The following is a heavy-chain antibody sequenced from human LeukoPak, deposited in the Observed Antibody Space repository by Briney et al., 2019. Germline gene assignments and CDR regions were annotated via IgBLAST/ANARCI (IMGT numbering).Heavy chain of an antibody. CDR2: IKEDGSET. CDR1: GFTFSDSW. V-gene: IGHV3-7*01. Sequence: TGGSLRLSCAASGFTFSDSWMTWVRQAPGKGLERVANIKEDGSETYYVDSVRGRFSISRDNSKNSMYLEMNSLRAEDTAVYFCARDRGWQQFDYWGQGTLVTVSS. CDR3: ARDRGWQQFDY. D-gene: IGHD5-24*01. J-gene: IGHJ4*02.